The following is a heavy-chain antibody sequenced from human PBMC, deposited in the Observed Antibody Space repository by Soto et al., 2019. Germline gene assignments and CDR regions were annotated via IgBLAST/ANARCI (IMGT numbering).Heavy chain of an antibody. D-gene: IGHD6-19*01. Sequence: GGSLRLSCAASGFTFSSHGMHWVRQAPGKGLEWVAVIWYDGSNKYYADSVKGRFTISRDNSKNTLYLQMNSLRAEDTAVYYCARDSIAVAGIALDYWGQGTLVTVSS. V-gene: IGHV3-33*01. CDR3: ARDSIAVAGIALDY. J-gene: IGHJ4*02. CDR1: GFTFSSHG. CDR2: IWYDGSNK.